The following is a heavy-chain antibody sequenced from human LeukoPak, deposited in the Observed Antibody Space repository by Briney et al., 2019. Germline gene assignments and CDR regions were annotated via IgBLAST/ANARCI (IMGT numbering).Heavy chain of an antibody. V-gene: IGHV1-18*01. CDR3: ARDDDTGDRRIDY. D-gene: IGHD7-27*01. Sequence: ASVKSSCKASGYTFTSYGISWVRQAPGQGLEWMGWIIAYNGNTNYAQKLVGRVTMTTDTSTSTAYMELRSLRSDDTAVYYCARDDDTGDRRIDYWGQGTLGTVSS. J-gene: IGHJ4*02. CDR2: IIAYNGNT. CDR1: GYTFTSYG.